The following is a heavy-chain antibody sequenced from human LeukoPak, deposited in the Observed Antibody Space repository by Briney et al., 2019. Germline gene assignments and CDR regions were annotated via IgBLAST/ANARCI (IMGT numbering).Heavy chain of an antibody. J-gene: IGHJ4*02. CDR2: ISANGGKT. Sequence: GGSLRLSCAPSGFSLTSYAMTWVRQAPGEGLEWVSDISANGGKTYYSDSVKGRFTISRDNSKNTLYLQMNSLRAEDTAVYYCAKDRASTSWGYYFDYWGQGTLVTVSS. D-gene: IGHD2-2*01. V-gene: IGHV3-23*01. CDR3: AKDRASTSWGYYFDY. CDR1: GFSLTSYA.